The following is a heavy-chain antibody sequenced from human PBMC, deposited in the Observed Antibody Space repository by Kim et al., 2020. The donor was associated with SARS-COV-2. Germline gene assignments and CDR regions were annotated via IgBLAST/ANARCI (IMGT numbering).Heavy chain of an antibody. J-gene: IGHJ4*02. D-gene: IGHD2-15*01. CDR3: ATLDAVVAVDY. CDR2: ISYDGSNK. V-gene: IGHV3-30-3*01. Sequence: GGSLRLSCAASGFTFSSYAMHWVRQAPGKGLEWVAVISYDGSNKYYADSVKGRFTISRDNSKNTLYLQMNSLRAEDTAVYYCATLDAVVAVDYWGQGTLVTVSS. CDR1: GFTFSSYA.